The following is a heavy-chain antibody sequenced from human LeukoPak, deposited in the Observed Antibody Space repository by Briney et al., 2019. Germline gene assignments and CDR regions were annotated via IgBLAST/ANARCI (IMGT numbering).Heavy chain of an antibody. V-gene: IGHV4-59*02. D-gene: IGHD3-22*01. CDR2: IYYSGST. CDR3: ARAFGSSGNAFDI. J-gene: IGHJ3*02. CDR1: GGSVSSYY. Sequence: SETLSLTCTVSGGSVSSYYWSWLRQPPGKGLEWIGYIYYSGSTNYNPSLKSRVTISVDTSKNQFSLKLSSVTAADTAVYYCARAFGSSGNAFDIWGQGTMVTVSS.